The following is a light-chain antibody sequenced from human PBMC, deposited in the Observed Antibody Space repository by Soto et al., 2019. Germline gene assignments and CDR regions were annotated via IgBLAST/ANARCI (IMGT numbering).Light chain of an antibody. CDR1: QSVGTS. CDR2: GAS. J-gene: IGKJ1*01. V-gene: IGKV3D-15*01. Sequence: IVLKKSPVTLSLSTREGGTLSCMASQSVGTSLAWYQQKPGQAPRLLIYGASNRATGTPDRFSGSGSGTDFTLTITSLQPEDVATYYCQKYNSALSRGFGQVTMVDIK. CDR3: QKYNSALSRG.